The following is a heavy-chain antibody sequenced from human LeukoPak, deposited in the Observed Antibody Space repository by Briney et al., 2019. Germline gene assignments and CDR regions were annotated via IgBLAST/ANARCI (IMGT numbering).Heavy chain of an antibody. CDR2: ISSSGSTI. CDR1: GFTFSIYE. Sequence: PGGSLRLSCGASGFTFSIYEMNWVRQAPGKGLEWVSYISSSGSTIYYADSVKGRFTISRDNAKNSLYLQMNSLRAEDTAVYYCAELGITMIGGVWGKGTTVTISS. CDR3: AELGITMIGGV. D-gene: IGHD3-10*02. V-gene: IGHV3-48*03. J-gene: IGHJ6*04.